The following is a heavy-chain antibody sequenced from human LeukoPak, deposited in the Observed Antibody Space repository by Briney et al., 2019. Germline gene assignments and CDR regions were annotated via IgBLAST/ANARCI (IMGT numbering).Heavy chain of an antibody. J-gene: IGHJ4*02. Sequence: RPGGSLRLSCAASGFTFDDYGMSWVRQGPGRGLEWVSGINWNGGSTGYADSVKGRFTISRDNAKNSLYLEMNSLRPEDTAFYYCAKDGGHSSVLYYFESWGQGTLVTVSS. CDR3: AKDGGHSSVLYYFES. CDR1: GFTFDDYG. D-gene: IGHD6-19*01. CDR2: INWNGGST. V-gene: IGHV3-20*04.